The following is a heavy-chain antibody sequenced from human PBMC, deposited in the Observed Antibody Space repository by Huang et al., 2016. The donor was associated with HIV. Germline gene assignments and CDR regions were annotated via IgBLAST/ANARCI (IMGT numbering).Heavy chain of an antibody. J-gene: IGHJ3*02. D-gene: IGHD3-22*01. Sequence: QVQLQQWGAELLKPSETLSLTCAVSGGSFSGHYWTWIRQPPGRGREWMGENSDSGSTTYNPSLKSRVTSSGDTSQSQFALKLNSVTAADTAIYYCARMFKYDSGGYWGNDAFDIWGQGTMVTVSS. CDR1: GGSFSGHY. CDR3: ARMFKYDSGGYWGNDAFDI. CDR2: NSDSGST. V-gene: IGHV4-34*02.